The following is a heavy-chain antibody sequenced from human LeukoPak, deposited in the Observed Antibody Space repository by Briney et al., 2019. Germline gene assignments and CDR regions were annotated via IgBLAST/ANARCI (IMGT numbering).Heavy chain of an antibody. CDR2: ISGSGGST. CDR1: GFTFSSYA. CDR3: AKRTLADTAVYYFDY. Sequence: GGSLRLSCAASGFTFSSYAMSWVRQAPGKGLEWVSAISGSGGSTYYADSVKGRFTISRDNSKNTLYLQMNSLRAEDTAVYYCAKRTLADTAVYYFDYWGQGILVTVSS. J-gene: IGHJ4*02. D-gene: IGHD5-18*01. V-gene: IGHV3-23*01.